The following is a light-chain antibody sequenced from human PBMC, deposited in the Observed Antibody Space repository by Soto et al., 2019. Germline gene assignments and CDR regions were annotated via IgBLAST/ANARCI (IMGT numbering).Light chain of an antibody. CDR1: QSILYSSNNKHS. CDR2: WAS. Sequence: DIVMTQSPDSLAVSLGERATINRKSSQSILYSSNNKHSLAWYQHKPGQPPQLLIYWASTRESGVPDRFSGSGSGTDFTLTISSLQAEDVAVYYCQQYYDTPYTFGQGTKLEIK. V-gene: IGKV4-1*01. CDR3: QQYYDTPYT. J-gene: IGKJ2*01.